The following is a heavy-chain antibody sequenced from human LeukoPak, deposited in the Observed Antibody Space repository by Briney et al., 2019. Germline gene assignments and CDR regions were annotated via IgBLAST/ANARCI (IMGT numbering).Heavy chain of an antibody. J-gene: IGHJ6*03. CDR2: IYTSGST. V-gene: IGHV4-4*07. CDR3: ARVPPYDFWSGYFGGLHYYYYYMDV. Sequence: SETLSLTCTVSGGSISSYYWSWIRQPAGKGLEWIGRIYTSGSTNYNPSLKSRVTMSVDTSKNQFSLKLSSVTAADTAVYYCARVPPYDFWSGYFGGLHYYYYYMDVWGKGTTVTVSS. D-gene: IGHD3-3*01. CDR1: GGSISSYY.